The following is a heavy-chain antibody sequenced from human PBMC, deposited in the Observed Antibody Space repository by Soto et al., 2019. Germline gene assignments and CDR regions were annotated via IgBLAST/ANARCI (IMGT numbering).Heavy chain of an antibody. CDR1: GGSISSGGYS. CDR3: ASARPYYHGSGSYFLDY. CDR2: IYHSGST. V-gene: IGHV4-30-2*01. Sequence: PSETLSLTCAVSGGSISSGGYSWSWIRQPPGKGLEWIGYIYHSGSTYYNPSLKSRVTISVDRSKNQFSLKLSSVTAADTAVYYCASARPYYHGSGSYFLDYWGQGALVSVSS. D-gene: IGHD3-10*01. J-gene: IGHJ4*01.